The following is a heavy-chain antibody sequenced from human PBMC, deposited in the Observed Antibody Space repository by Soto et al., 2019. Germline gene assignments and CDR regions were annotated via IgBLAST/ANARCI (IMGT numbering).Heavy chain of an antibody. CDR1: GGTFSSCA. CDR2: IIPIFGTA. J-gene: IGHJ5*02. Sequence: SVKVSCKASGGTFSSCAISWVRQAPGQGLEWMGGIIPIFGTANYAQKFQGRVTITADESTSTAYMELSSLRSEDTAVYYCARANMVRGVIYWFDPWGQGTLVTVSS. CDR3: ARANMVRGVIYWFDP. D-gene: IGHD3-10*01. V-gene: IGHV1-69*13.